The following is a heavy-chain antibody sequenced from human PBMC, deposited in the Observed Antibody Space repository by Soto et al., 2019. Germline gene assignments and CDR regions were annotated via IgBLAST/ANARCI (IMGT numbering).Heavy chain of an antibody. V-gene: IGHV5-51*01. CDR1: GYSFTNYW. J-gene: IGHJ5*02. D-gene: IGHD3-3*01. Sequence: GESLKISGKGSGYSFTNYWIGWVRQMPGKGLEWMGIIYPDDSDTKYSPTFQGQVTFSSDKSINTAYLQWSSQKATDTAIHYRERLEWVSLAACFDTWGQGTLVTVSS. CDR2: IYPDDSDT. CDR3: ERLEWVSLAACFDT.